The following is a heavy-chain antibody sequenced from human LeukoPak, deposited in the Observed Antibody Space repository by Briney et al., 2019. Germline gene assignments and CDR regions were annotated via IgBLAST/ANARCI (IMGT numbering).Heavy chain of an antibody. CDR3: ARDSVPRRYYDILTGSSDFDY. D-gene: IGHD3-9*01. CDR1: GYTFTGYY. CDR2: INPNSGVT. V-gene: IGHV1-2*02. J-gene: IGHJ4*02. Sequence: GASVKVSCKASGYTFTGYYIHWVRQAPGQGLEWMGWINPNSGVTNYAQKFQGRVTMTRDTSISTAYMELSRLRSDDTAVYYCARDSVPRRYYDILTGSSDFDYWGQGTLVTVSS.